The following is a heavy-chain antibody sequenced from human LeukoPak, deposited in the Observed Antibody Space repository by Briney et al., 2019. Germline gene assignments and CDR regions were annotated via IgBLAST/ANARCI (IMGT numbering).Heavy chain of an antibody. CDR3: ARGGVLLWFGESEGFDY. CDR2: ISAYNGNT. CDR1: GYTFTSYG. D-gene: IGHD3-10*01. V-gene: IGHV1-18*01. J-gene: IGHJ4*02. Sequence: GASVKVSCKASGYTFTSYGISWVRQAPGQGLEWMGWISAYNGNTNYAQKLQGRVTMTTDTSTSTAYMELRSLRSDDTAVYYCARGGVLLWFGESEGFDYWGQGTLVTVSS.